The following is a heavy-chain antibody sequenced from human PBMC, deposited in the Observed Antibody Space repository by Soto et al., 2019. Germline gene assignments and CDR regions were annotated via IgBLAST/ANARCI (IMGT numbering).Heavy chain of an antibody. CDR3: AKDRGYCSSTSCYIFDY. D-gene: IGHD2-2*01. Sequence: EVQLLESGGGLVQHGGSLRLSCAASGFTFSSYAMSWVRQAPGKGLEWVSAISGSGGSTYYADSVKGRFTISRDNSKNTLYLQMNSLRAEDTAVYYCAKDRGYCSSTSCYIFDYWGQGTLVTVSS. CDR1: GFTFSSYA. CDR2: ISGSGGST. J-gene: IGHJ4*02. V-gene: IGHV3-23*01.